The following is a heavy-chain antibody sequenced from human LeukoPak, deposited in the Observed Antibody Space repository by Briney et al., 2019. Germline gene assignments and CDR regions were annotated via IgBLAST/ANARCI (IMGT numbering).Heavy chain of an antibody. D-gene: IGHD6-13*01. Sequence: GGSLRLSCAASGFTFSTYGMHWVRQAPGKGLEWVSLISGDGGSTYYADSVKGRFTISRDNSKNSLYLQMNSLRTEDTALYYCSGPNSSLDYWGQGTLVTVSS. CDR3: SGPNSSLDY. V-gene: IGHV3-43*02. CDR1: GFTFSTYG. J-gene: IGHJ4*02. CDR2: ISGDGGST.